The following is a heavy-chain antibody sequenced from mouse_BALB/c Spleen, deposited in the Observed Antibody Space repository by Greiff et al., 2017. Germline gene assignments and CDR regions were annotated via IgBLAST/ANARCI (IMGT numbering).Heavy chain of an antibody. CDR2: IFPGTGTT. CDR3: ARKDYGYGY. Sequence: QVQLQQSGPELVRPGASVKMSCKASGYTFTSYWIQWVKQRPGQGLGWIGEIFPGTGTTYYNEKFKGKATLTIDTSSSTAYMQLSSLTSEDSAVYFCARKDYGYGYWGQGTTLTVSS. J-gene: IGHJ2*01. D-gene: IGHD1-2*01. V-gene: IGHV1S132*01. CDR1: GYTFTSYW.